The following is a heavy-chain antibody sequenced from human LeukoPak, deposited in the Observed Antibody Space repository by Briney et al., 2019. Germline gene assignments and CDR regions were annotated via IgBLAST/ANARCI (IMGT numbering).Heavy chain of an antibody. CDR2: IYYSGST. D-gene: IGHD4-17*01. V-gene: IGHV4-39*01. Sequence: SETLSLTCTVSGGSISSSSYYWGWIRQPPGKGLGWIGSIYYSGSTYYNPSLKSRVTISVDTSKNQFSLKLSSVTAADTAVYYCASPMTTVTFRPNRAEYFQHWGQGTLVTVSS. CDR3: ASPMTTVTFRPNRAEYFQH. CDR1: GGSISSSSYY. J-gene: IGHJ1*01.